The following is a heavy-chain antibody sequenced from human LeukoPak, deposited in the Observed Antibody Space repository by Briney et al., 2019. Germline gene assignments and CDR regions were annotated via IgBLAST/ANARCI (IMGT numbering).Heavy chain of an antibody. CDR2: ISGSGGST. D-gene: IGHD6-19*01. Sequence: GGSLRLSCAASGFTFSSYAMSWVRQAPGKGLEWVSAISGSGGSTYYADSVKGRFTISRDNSKNTLYLQMNSLRAEDTAIYYCAKFHVNFSSGWLRSFDYWGQGTLVTVSS. J-gene: IGHJ4*02. V-gene: IGHV3-23*01. CDR1: GFTFSSYA. CDR3: AKFHVNFSSGWLRSFDY.